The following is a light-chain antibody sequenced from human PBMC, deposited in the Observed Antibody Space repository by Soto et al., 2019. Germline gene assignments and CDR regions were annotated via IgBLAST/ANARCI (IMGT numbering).Light chain of an antibody. CDR2: DTS. CDR1: TGAVTSGHY. J-gene: IGLJ2*01. V-gene: IGLV7-46*01. CDR3: LLAYSGDRRI. Sequence: QAVVTQEPSLTVSPGGTVSLTCGSSTGAVTSGHYPYWFQQKPGQAPRTLIYDTSKTHSWTPARFSGSLLGGKAALTLSAAKPEDEADYYCLLAYSGDRRIFGGGTKLTVL.